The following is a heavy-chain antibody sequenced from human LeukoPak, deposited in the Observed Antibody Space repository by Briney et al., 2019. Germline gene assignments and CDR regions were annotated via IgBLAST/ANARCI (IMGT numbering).Heavy chain of an antibody. J-gene: IGHJ3*02. V-gene: IGHV4-39*07. CDR1: DVSIRSRSYY. D-gene: IGHD3-10*01. Sequence: PSETLSLTCTVSDVSIRSRSYYWGWFRQPPGKGLEWIGTIYCSGNAYYRPSLKSRVTVSVDTSKNQFSLKLNSVTATDTAVYYCASVTSLVRGLAHAFDIWGQGTMVTVSS. CDR2: IYCSGNA. CDR3: ASVTSLVRGLAHAFDI.